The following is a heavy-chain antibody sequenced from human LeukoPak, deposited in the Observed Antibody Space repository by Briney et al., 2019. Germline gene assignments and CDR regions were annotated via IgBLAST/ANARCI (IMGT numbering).Heavy chain of an antibody. J-gene: IGHJ5*02. V-gene: IGHV4-59*02. CDR1: GASVSSFY. CDR2: IHYNEKT. CDR3: ARGYCHYDICTVFPS. Sequence: PSETLSLTCSVSGASVSSFYWNWVRQTPGKGLEWVGYIHYNEKTDYGPSLKRRVTMALDTSKNPFFQKLSSVTAADTGVYYCARGYCHYDICTVFPSWGERTLVTVSS. D-gene: IGHD2-15*01.